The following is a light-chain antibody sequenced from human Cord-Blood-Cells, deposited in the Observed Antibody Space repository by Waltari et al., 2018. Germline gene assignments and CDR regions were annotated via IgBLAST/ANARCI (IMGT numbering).Light chain of an antibody. CDR1: QSVSSSY. J-gene: IGKJ2*03. CDR2: GAS. Sequence: EIVSTQSPGTLSLSPGERATLSCRASQSVSSSYLAWYQQKPGQAPRLLIYGASSRATGIPDRFSGSGSGTDFTLTISRLEPEDFVVYYCQQYGSSPYSFGQGTKLEIK. CDR3: QQYGSSPYS. V-gene: IGKV3-20*01.